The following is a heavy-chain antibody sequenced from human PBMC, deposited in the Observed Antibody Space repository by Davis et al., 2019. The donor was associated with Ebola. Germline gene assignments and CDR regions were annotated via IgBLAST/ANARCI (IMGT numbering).Heavy chain of an antibody. CDR2: SRNKENRYST. CDR1: GFTFSTYA. V-gene: IGHV3-72*01. Sequence: GESLKISCAASGFTFSTYAMSWVRQTPGKGLEWVGLSRNKENRYSTEYAASVRGRFTISRDDSKESLYLQMNSLRTDDTAVYYCVTENWYRFESWGQGTVVTVSS. D-gene: IGHD1/OR15-1a*01. CDR3: VTENWYRFES. J-gene: IGHJ4*02.